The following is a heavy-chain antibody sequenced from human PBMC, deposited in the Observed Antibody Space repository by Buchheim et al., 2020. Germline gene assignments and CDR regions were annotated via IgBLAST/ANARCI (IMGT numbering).Heavy chain of an antibody. CDR1: GFTFSSYW. V-gene: IGHV3-74*01. J-gene: IGHJ4*02. CDR2: INSDGSST. D-gene: IGHD4-17*01. Sequence: EVQLVESGGGLVQPGGSLRLSCAASGFTFSSYWMHWVRHAPGKGLVWVSRINSDGSSTSYADSVKGRFTISRDNAKNTLYLQMNSLRAEDTAVYYGARGPRREYGDYVSRPDYWGQGTL. CDR3: ARGPRREYGDYVSRPDY.